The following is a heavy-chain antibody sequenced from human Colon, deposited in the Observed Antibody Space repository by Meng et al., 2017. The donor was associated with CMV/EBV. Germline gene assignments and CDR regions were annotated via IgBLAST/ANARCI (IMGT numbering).Heavy chain of an antibody. Sequence: GESLKISWKGAGYSFTSYWIGWVRQMPGKGLEWMGIIYPGDSDTRYSPSFQGQVTISADKSISTAYLQWSSLKASDTAMYYCARHDRYYGSGSFLSGSDYWGQGTLVTVSS. D-gene: IGHD3-10*01. V-gene: IGHV5-51*01. CDR3: ARHDRYYGSGSFLSGSDY. CDR1: GYSFTSYW. J-gene: IGHJ4*02. CDR2: IYPGDSDT.